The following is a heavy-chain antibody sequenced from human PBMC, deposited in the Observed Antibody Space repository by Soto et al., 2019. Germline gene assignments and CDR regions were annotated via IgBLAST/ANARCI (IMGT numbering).Heavy chain of an antibody. D-gene: IGHD4-17*01. CDR2: ISSSSSYI. CDR3: ARGVRTTVVPLMTF. Sequence: PGGSLRLSCAASGFTFSSYSMNWVRQAPGKGLEWVSSISSSSSYIYYADAVKGRFTISRDNAKNSLYMQMHSPRAEDTGVYYCARGVRTTVVPLMTFWGRGTLVTVSS. J-gene: IGHJ1*01. CDR1: GFTFSSYS. V-gene: IGHV3-21*01.